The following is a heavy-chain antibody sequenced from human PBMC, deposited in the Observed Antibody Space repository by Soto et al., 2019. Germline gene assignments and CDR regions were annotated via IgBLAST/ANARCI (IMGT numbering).Heavy chain of an antibody. J-gene: IGHJ6*02. V-gene: IGHV1-2*04. CDR2: INPNSGGT. CDR3: ARAQTSRFLEWLFSGMDV. D-gene: IGHD3-3*01. CDR1: GYTFTCYY. Sequence: ASVKVSCKASGYTFTCYYMHGVRQAPGQGLEWMGWINPNSGGTNYAQKFQGWVTMTRDTSISTTYMELSRLRSDDTAVYYCARAQTSRFLEWLFSGMDVWGQGTTVTVS.